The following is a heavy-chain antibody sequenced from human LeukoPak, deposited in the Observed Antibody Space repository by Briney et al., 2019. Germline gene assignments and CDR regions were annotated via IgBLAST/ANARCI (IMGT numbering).Heavy chain of an antibody. CDR2: INVNSGGT. CDR1: GYTFTDDY. D-gene: IGHD1-26*01. Sequence: ASVKVSCKASGYTFTDDYIHWVRQAPGQGLEWMGWINVNSGGTNYAQKFYARVTMTRDMSTGTVYMELSSLRSEDTAVYYCARVLVGARGDYFDYWGQGTLVTVSS. J-gene: IGHJ4*02. V-gene: IGHV1-2*02. CDR3: ARVLVGARGDYFDY.